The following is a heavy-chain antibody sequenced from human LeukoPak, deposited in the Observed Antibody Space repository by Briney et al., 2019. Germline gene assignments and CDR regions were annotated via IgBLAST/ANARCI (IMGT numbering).Heavy chain of an antibody. CDR2: IYYSGTT. Sequence: SQTLSLTCTASGDSTSSGDYFWSWIRPPPGGGLDWVGYIYYSGTTYYNPSLKSRVTISVDTSKNQFSLNLTSVTAQYSAVYYCARETMAGHLDYWGQGTLVTVSS. V-gene: IGHV4-30-4*01. J-gene: IGHJ4*02. CDR1: GDSTSSGDYF. D-gene: IGHD6-19*01. CDR3: ARETMAGHLDY.